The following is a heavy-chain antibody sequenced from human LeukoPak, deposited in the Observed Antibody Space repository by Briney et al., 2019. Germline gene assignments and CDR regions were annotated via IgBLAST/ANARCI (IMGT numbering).Heavy chain of an antibody. J-gene: IGHJ4*02. Sequence: GGSLGLSCAASGFNFSTYDMHWVRQAPGKGLEYVSAISTNGGSTYYASSVKDRFTISRDNSENTLFLQMGSLRVEDTAVYYCARKGGQCSGGTCYYEYWGQGTLVTVSS. D-gene: IGHD2-15*01. V-gene: IGHV3-64*01. CDR3: ARKGGQCSGGTCYYEY. CDR2: ISTNGGST. CDR1: GFNFSTYD.